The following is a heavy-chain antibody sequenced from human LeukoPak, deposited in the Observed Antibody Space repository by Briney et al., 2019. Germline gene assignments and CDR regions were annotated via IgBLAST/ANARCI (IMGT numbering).Heavy chain of an antibody. V-gene: IGHV4-39*07. CDR2: IYYSGST. D-gene: IGHD3-10*01. CDR3: ARDARITMVRGVINWFDP. CDR1: GGSISSSSYY. Sequence: SETLSLTCTVSGGSISSSSYYWGWIRQPPGKGLEWIGSIYYSGSTYYNPSLKSRVTISVDTSKNQFSLKLSSVTAADTAVYYCARDARITMVRGVINWFDPWGQGTLVTVSS. J-gene: IGHJ5*02.